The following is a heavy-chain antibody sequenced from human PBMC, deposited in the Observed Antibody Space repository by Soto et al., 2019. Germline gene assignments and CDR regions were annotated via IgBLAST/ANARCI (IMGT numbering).Heavy chain of an antibody. CDR1: GFTFSSYS. CDR3: ARDLRLLWFGDFDY. D-gene: IGHD3-10*01. CDR2: ISSSSSYI. Sequence: GGSLRLSCAASGFTFSSYSMNWVRQAPGKGLEWVSSISSSSSYIYYADSVKGRFTISRDNAKNSLYLQMNSLRAEDTAVYYCARDLRLLWFGDFDYWGQGTLVTVSS. J-gene: IGHJ4*02. V-gene: IGHV3-21*01.